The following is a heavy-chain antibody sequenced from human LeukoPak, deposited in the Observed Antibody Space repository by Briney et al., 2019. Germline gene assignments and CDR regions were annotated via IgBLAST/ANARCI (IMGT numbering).Heavy chain of an antibody. Sequence: SETLSLTCAVYGGSFSGYYWSWIRQPPGKGLEWIGEINHSGSTNYNPSLKSRATISVDTSKNQFSLKLSSVTAADTAVYYCARAEVIRGLIFDYWGQGTLVTVSS. CDR3: ARAEVIRGLIFDY. D-gene: IGHD3-22*01. V-gene: IGHV4-34*01. J-gene: IGHJ4*02. CDR2: INHSGST. CDR1: GGSFSGYY.